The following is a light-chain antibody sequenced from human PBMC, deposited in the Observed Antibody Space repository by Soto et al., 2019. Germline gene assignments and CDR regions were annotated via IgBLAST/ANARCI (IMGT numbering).Light chain of an antibody. CDR2: EVS. V-gene: IGLV2-8*01. Sequence: QSVLTQPPSASGSPGQSVTISCTGTSSDVGGYTHVSWYQQHPGKAPKLMIYEVSKRPSGVPDRFSGSKSGNTASLTVSGLQAEDEADYFCSSYAGSNIYVFGTGTKVTVL. CDR3: SSYAGSNIYV. J-gene: IGLJ1*01. CDR1: SSDVGGYTH.